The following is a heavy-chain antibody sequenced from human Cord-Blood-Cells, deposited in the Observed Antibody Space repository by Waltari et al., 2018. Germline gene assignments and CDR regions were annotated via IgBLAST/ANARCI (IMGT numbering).Heavy chain of an antibody. V-gene: IGHV3-23*01. J-gene: IGHJ2*01. CDR3: AQQLDWYFDL. CDR2: ISGSGGST. CDR1: GFPFSSYA. D-gene: IGHD6-6*01. Sequence: EVKLLESGGCLVQPGGSLSISCAASGFPFSSYAMSWVRQAPGKGLEWVSAISGSGGSTYYADSVKGRFTISRDNSKNTLYLQMNSLRAEDTAVYYCAQQLDWYFDLWGRGTLVTVSS.